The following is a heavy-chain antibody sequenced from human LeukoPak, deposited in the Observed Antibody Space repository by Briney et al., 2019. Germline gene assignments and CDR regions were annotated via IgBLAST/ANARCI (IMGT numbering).Heavy chain of an antibody. V-gene: IGHV1-18*01. CDR3: ARDGPGSGKTYFDY. J-gene: IGHJ4*02. D-gene: IGHD3-10*01. CDR2: ISAYNGNT. Sequence: GASVKVSCKASGYTFTSYGISWVRQAPGQGLEWMGWISAYNGNTNYAQKFQGRVTMTRDTSISTAYMELSRLSTDDTAVYYCARDGPGSGKTYFDYWGQGTLVTVSS. CDR1: GYTFTSYG.